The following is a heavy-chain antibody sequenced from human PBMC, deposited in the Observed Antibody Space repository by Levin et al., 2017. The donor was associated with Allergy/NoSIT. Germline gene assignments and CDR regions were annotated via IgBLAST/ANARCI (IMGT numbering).Heavy chain of an antibody. J-gene: IGHJ4*02. D-gene: IGHD1-26*01. CDR1: GFTFSSYG. V-gene: IGHV3-30*18. CDR2: ISYDGSNK. CDR3: AKKYSGSSYFDY. Sequence: SCAASGFTFSSYGMHWVRQAPGKGLEWVSVISYDGSNKYYADSVKGRFTISRDNSKNTLYLQMNSLRAEDTAVYYCAKKYSGSSYFDYWGQGTLVTVSS.